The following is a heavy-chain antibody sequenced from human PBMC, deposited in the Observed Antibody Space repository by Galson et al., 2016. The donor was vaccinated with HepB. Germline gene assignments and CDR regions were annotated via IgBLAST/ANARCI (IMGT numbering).Heavy chain of an antibody. CDR1: GFPFSSYW. J-gene: IGHJ4*02. CDR3: ARVYVWGSYRPFGC. Sequence: SLRLSCAASGFPFSSYWMSWVRHVPGKGLEWVANIKQDGSEKYYADSVKGRFTISRDNAENSLSVQMNSLRAEDTAVYYCARVYVWGSYRPFGCWGLGTLVTVSS. D-gene: IGHD3-16*02. CDR2: IKQDGSEK. V-gene: IGHV3-7*01.